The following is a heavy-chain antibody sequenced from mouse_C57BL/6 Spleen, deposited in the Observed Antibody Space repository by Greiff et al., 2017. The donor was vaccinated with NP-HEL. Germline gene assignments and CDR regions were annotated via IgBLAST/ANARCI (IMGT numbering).Heavy chain of an antibody. Sequence: QVQLQQPGAELVMPGASVKLSCKASGYTFTSYWMHWVKQRPGQGLEWIGEIDPSDSYTNYNQKFKGKSTLTVEKSSSTAYMPLSSLTSEDSAVYYCARGGFLGRVDYWGQGTTLTVSS. CDR3: ARGGFLGRVDY. D-gene: IGHD4-1*01. J-gene: IGHJ2*01. V-gene: IGHV1-69*01. CDR1: GYTFTSYW. CDR2: IDPSDSYT.